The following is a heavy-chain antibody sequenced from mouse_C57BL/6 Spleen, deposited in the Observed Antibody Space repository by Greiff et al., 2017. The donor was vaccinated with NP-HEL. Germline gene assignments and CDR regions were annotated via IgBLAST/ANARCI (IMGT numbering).Heavy chain of an antibody. V-gene: IGHV1-55*01. D-gene: IGHD3-2*02. CDR2: IYPGSGST. CDR3: ARWGQDSSGYGAMDY. J-gene: IGHJ4*01. Sequence: QVHVKQPGAELVKPGASVKMSCKASGYTFTSYWITWVKQRPGQGLEWIGDIYPGSGSTNYNEKFKSKATLTVDTSSSTAYMQLSSLTSEDSAVYYCARWGQDSSGYGAMDYWGQGTSVTVSS. CDR1: GYTFTSYW.